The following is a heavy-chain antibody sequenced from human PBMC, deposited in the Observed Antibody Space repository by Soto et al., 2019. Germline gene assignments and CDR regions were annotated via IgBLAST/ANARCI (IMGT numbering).Heavy chain of an antibody. CDR2: ISAYNGNT. V-gene: IGHV1-18*01. J-gene: IGHJ4*02. CDR1: GYTFTSYG. D-gene: IGHD2-2*01. Sequence: QVQLVQSGAEVKKPGASVKVSCKASGYTFTSYGISWVRQAPGQGLEWMGWISAYNGNTNYAQKLQGRVTMNTDTSTSTAYMELRSLRSDDTAVYYCARDQESIVVVPGTFDYWGQGNLVPVSS. CDR3: ARDQESIVVVPGTFDY.